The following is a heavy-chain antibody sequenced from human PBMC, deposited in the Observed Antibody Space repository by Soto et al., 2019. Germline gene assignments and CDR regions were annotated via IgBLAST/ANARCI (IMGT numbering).Heavy chain of an antibody. J-gene: IGHJ3*02. CDR1: GFTFSSYA. D-gene: IGHD6-13*01. CDR2: ISGSGGST. V-gene: IGHV3-23*01. CDR3: AREYSSCWYWEAFDI. Sequence: EVQLLESGGGLVQPGGSLRLSCAASGFTFSSYAMSWVRQAPGKGLEWVSVISGSGGSTYYADSVKGRFTISRDNSKNALYLQMISLRAEDTAVYYCAREYSSCWYWEAFDIWGQGTMVTVSS.